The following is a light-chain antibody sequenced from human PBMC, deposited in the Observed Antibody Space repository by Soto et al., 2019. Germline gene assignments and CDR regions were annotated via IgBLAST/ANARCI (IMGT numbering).Light chain of an antibody. J-gene: IGKJ4*01. CDR1: QSISTW. CDR3: QQYNSYSPGALT. CDR2: DAS. Sequence: DIQMTQSPSTLSESVGDRGTITCRASQSISTWLAWYQQKPGKAPKLLIYDASSLKSGLPSRFSGSGSGTVFTLTISSLQPDDFATYYCQQYNSYSPGALTFGGGTKVEIK. V-gene: IGKV1-5*01.